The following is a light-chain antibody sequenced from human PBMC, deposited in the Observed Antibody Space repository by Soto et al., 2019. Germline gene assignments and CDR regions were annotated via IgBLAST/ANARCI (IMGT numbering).Light chain of an antibody. CDR1: NIGSKN. V-gene: IGLV3-9*01. J-gene: IGLJ2*01. Sequence: SYELTQPLSVSVALGQTARITCGGNNIGSKNVQWYQQMPGQAPVVVIYRDTNRPSGIPERFSGSSSGNTATLTISRAQAGDEPDYYCQVWDSSLVVFGGGTKLTVL. CDR3: QVWDSSLVV. CDR2: RDT.